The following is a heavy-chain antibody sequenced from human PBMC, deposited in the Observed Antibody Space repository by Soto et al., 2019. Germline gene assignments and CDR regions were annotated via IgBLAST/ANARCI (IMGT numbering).Heavy chain of an antibody. V-gene: IGHV3-74*01. Sequence: EVQLVESGGGLVQPGGSLRLSCAASGFTFSSSWMHWVRQPPGKGLVWVSRIKSDGSTTNYADSVKGRFTISRDNAKNTLYLQMNNLRAEDPGVYSCARGPTGWYGYDYWGQGTLVTVSS. J-gene: IGHJ4*02. CDR3: ARGPTGWYGYDY. CDR1: GFTFSSSW. D-gene: IGHD6-19*01. CDR2: IKSDGSTT.